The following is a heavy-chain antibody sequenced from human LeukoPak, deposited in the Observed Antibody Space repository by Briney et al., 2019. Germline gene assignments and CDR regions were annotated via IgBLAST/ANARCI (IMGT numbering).Heavy chain of an antibody. V-gene: IGHV1-46*01. CDR1: GFTFSNYG. Sequence: GGSLRLSCTASGFTFSNYGMHWVRQAPGQGLEWMGIINPSGGSTSYAQKFQGRVTMTRDMSTSTVYMELSSLRSEDTAVYYCARGGDGYNYPFDYWGQGTLVTVSS. CDR2: INPSGGST. D-gene: IGHD5-24*01. CDR3: ARGGDGYNYPFDY. J-gene: IGHJ4*02.